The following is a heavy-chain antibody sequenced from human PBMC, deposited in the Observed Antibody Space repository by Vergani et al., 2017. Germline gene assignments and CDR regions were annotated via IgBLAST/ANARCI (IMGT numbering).Heavy chain of an antibody. CDR1: GFTFSSYG. Sequence: QVQLVESGGGVVQPGRSLRLSCAASGFTFSSYGMHWVRQAPGKGLEWVAVIWYDGSNKYYADSVKGRFTISRDNSKNTLYLQMNSLRAEDTAVYYCARDPRLHYDILTGYYPLDYWGQGTLVTVSS. V-gene: IGHV3-30*19. J-gene: IGHJ4*02. CDR3: ARDPRLHYDILTGYYPLDY. CDR2: IWYDGSNK. D-gene: IGHD3-9*01.